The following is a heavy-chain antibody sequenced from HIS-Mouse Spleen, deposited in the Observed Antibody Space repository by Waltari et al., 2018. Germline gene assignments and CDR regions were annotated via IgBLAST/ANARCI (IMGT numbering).Heavy chain of an antibody. CDR2: IYYSGST. V-gene: IGHV4-39*07. CDR3: AREIPYSSSWYDWYFDL. J-gene: IGHJ2*01. CDR1: GGSISSSSYY. D-gene: IGHD6-13*01. Sequence: LQLQESGPGLVKPSETLSLTCPVSGGSISSSSYYWGCIGQPPGKGLEWIGSIYYSGSTYYNPSLKSRVTISVDTSKNQFSLKLSSVTAADTAVYYCAREIPYSSSWYDWYFDLWGRGTLVTVSS.